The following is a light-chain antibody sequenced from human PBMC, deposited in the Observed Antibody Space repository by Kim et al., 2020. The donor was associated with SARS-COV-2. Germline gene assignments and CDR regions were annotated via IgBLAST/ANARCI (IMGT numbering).Light chain of an antibody. CDR3: QQYGSSPPLMYT. CDR2: GAS. J-gene: IGKJ2*01. V-gene: IGKV3-20*01. CDR1: RSVSSNY. Sequence: DIVLTQSPGTLSLSPGERATLSCRASRSVSSNYLAWYQQKPGQAPRLLIYGASSRATGIPDRFSGSGSGTDFTLTISRLEPEDFAVYYCQQYGSSPPLMYTFGQGTKLEI.